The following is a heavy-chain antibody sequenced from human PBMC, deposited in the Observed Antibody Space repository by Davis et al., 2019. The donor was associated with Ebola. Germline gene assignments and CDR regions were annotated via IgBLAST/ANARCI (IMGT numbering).Heavy chain of an antibody. Sequence: MPSETLSLTCTVSGGSISSSSYYWGWIRQPPGKGLEWIGSIYYSGSTYYNPSLKSRVTISVDTSKNQFSLKLSSVTAADTAVYYCARHAFYYDSSGPLGWDWGQGTLVTVSS. D-gene: IGHD3-22*01. CDR3: ARHAFYYDSSGPLGWD. J-gene: IGHJ4*02. V-gene: IGHV4-39*01. CDR2: IYYSGST. CDR1: GGSISSSSYY.